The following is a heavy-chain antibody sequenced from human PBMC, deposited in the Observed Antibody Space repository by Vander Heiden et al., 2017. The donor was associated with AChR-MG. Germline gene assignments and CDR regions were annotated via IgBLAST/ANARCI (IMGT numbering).Heavy chain of an antibody. D-gene: IGHD3-9*01. J-gene: IGHJ4*02. CDR3: ASSKRQDWTYYDILTGYFTGPYYFDY. Sequence: QLQLQESGPGLVKPSETLSLTCTVSGGSISSSSYYWGWIRQPPGKGLEWIGGIYYSGSTYYNPSLKSRVTISVDTSKNQFSLKLSSVTAADTAVYYCASSKRQDWTYYDILTGYFTGPYYFDYWGQGTLVTVSS. V-gene: IGHV4-39*01. CDR2: IYYSGST. CDR1: GGSISSSSYY.